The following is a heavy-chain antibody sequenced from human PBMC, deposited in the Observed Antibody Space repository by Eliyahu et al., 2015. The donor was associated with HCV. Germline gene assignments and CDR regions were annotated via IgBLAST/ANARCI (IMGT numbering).Heavy chain of an antibody. D-gene: IGHD6-19*01. V-gene: IGHV2-5*02. Sequence: QITLKESDPTLVKPTQTLTLTCTFSGFSLSTXGVGVGWIRQPPGKALEWLALIYWDDDKRYSPSLKSRLTITKDTSKNQVVLTMTNMDPVDTATYYCAHRRSGCNCFDYWGQGTLVTVSS. CDR1: GFSLSTXGVG. CDR3: AHRRSGCNCFDY. J-gene: IGHJ4*02. CDR2: IYWDDDK.